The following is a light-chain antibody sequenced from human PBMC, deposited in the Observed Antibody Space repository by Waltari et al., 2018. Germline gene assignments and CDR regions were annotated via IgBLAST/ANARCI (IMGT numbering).Light chain of an antibody. CDR2: EVI. J-gene: IGLJ1*01. V-gene: IGLV2-23*02. Sequence: QSALTQPASVSGTPGQSITISCTGTTSDVGNYDLVSWYQQPPGKAPKLLICEVIKLPSGVSSRFSGSKSGNTASLTISGLQAEDEADYYCCSYAGRGTYVFGSGTKVTVL. CDR1: TSDVGNYDL. CDR3: CSYAGRGTYV.